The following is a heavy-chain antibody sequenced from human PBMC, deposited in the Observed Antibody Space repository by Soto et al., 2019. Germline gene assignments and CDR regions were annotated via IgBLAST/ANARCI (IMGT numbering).Heavy chain of an antibody. CDR1: GFTFSSYG. Sequence: QVQLVESGGGVVQPGRSLRLSCAASGFTFSSYGMHWVRQAPGKGLEWVAVISYDGSNKYYADSVKGRFTISRDNSKNTLYLQMNSLRAEDTAVYYCAKEVETVDKWLRFGGDLDYWGQGTLVTVSS. J-gene: IGHJ4*02. CDR2: ISYDGSNK. CDR3: AKEVETVDKWLRFGGDLDY. D-gene: IGHD5-12*01. V-gene: IGHV3-30*18.